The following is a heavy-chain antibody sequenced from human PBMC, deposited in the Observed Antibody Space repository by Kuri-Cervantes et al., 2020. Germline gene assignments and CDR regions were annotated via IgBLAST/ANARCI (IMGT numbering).Heavy chain of an antibody. CDR1: GGSISSYY. CDR3: ARQGGESYYYYMDV. J-gene: IGHJ6*03. Sequence: SETLSLTCTVSGGSISSYYWSWIRQPPGKGLEWIGYIYYSGSTNYNPSLKSRVTISVDTSKNQFSLKLSSVTAADTAVYYCARQGGESYYYYMDVWGKGTTVTVSS. CDR2: IYYSGST. V-gene: IGHV4-59*08. D-gene: IGHD3-16*01.